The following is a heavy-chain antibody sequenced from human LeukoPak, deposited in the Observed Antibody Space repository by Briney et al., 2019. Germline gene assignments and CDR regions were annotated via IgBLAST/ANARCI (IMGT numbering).Heavy chain of an antibody. CDR1: GFTFSSYG. D-gene: IGHD2-2*01. Sequence: GGSPRLSCAASGFTFSSYGMHWVRQAPGKGLEWVAVIWYDGSNKYYADSVKGRFTISRDNSKNTLYLQMNSLRAEDTAVYCCARDLVVVPAALYYYYYGMDVWGQGTTVTVSS. V-gene: IGHV3-33*01. J-gene: IGHJ6*02. CDR2: IWYDGSNK. CDR3: ARDLVVVPAALYYYYYGMDV.